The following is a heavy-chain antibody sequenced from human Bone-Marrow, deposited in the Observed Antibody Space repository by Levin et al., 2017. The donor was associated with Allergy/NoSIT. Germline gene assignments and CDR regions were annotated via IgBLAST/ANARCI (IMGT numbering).Heavy chain of an antibody. Sequence: SETLSLTCTVSGGSISSGGYYWSWIRQHPGKGLEWIGYIYYSGSTYYNPSLKSRVTISVDTSKNQFSLKLSSVTAADTAVYYCAGAYYDFWSGYSNWFDPWGQGTLVTVSS. CDR2: IYYSGST. V-gene: IGHV4-31*03. CDR3: AGAYYDFWSGYSNWFDP. J-gene: IGHJ5*02. CDR1: GGSISSGGYY. D-gene: IGHD3-3*01.